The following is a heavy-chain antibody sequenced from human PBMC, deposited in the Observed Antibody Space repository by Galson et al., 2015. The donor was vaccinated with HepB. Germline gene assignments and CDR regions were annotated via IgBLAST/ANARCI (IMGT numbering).Heavy chain of an antibody. CDR3: ARAGPPLWTYYENSGYFFADY. J-gene: IGHJ4*02. CDR2: ISGYNSNT. CDR1: GYTFTTYG. Sequence: SVKVSCKASGYTFTTYGISWVRQAPGQGLEWMGWISGYNSNTNYAQKVQGRVTMTTDTSTSTAYMELRSLRSDDTAVYYCARAGPPLWTYYENSGYFFADYWGQGTLVTVSS. V-gene: IGHV1-18*01. D-gene: IGHD3-22*01.